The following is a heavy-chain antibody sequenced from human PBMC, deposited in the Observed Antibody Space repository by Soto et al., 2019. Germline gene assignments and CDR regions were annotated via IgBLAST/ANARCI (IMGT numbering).Heavy chain of an antibody. CDR1: GFTFSSFG. V-gene: IGHV3-30*18. CDR2: ISYDGSKK. CDR3: AKDRGWSSADLDY. J-gene: IGHJ4*02. D-gene: IGHD6-19*01. Sequence: QVQLVESGGGVVQPGRSLRLSCAASGFTFSSFGMHWVRQVPGKGLEWVALISYDGSKKYYADSVKGRFTISRDKSKNTLYLQMNSLRVEYTAVYYCAKDRGWSSADLDYWGQGTLVTVSS.